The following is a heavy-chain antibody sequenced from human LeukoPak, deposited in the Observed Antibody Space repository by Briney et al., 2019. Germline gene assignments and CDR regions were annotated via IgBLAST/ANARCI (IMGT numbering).Heavy chain of an antibody. CDR2: IIPIFGTA. CDR3: ARARLNWKFHYYYYMDV. CDR1: GGTFSSYA. J-gene: IGHJ6*03. D-gene: IGHD1-1*01. Sequence: SVKVSCKASGGTFSSYAISWVRQAPGQGLEWMGGIIPIFGTANYAQKFQGRVTITADKSTSTAYMELSSLRSEDTAVYYCARARLNWKFHYYYYMDVWGKGTTVTVSS. V-gene: IGHV1-69*06.